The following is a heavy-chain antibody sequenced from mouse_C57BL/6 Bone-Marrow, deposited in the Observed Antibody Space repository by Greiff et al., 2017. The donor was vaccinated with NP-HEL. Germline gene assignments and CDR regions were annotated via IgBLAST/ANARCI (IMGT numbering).Heavy chain of an antibody. Sequence: QVQLQQSGAELVKPGASVKLSCKASGYTFTSYWMHWVKQRPGQGLEWIGMIHPNSGSTNYNEKFKSKATLTVDKSSSTAYMQLSSLTSEDSAVYYCARYDGYLAWFAYWGQGTLVTVSA. D-gene: IGHD2-3*01. V-gene: IGHV1-64*01. J-gene: IGHJ3*01. CDR2: IHPNSGST. CDR1: GYTFTSYW. CDR3: ARYDGYLAWFAY.